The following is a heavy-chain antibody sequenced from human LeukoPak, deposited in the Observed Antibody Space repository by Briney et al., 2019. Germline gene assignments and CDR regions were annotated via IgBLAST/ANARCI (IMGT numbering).Heavy chain of an antibody. CDR3: ARGQATRYVLLWFGEHDY. Sequence: GASVKVSCKASGYTFTSYDINWVRQATGQGLEWMGWMNPNSGNTGYAQKFQGRVTMTRNTSLSTAYMELSSLRSEDTAVYYCARGQATRYVLLWFGEHDYWGQGTLVTVSS. CDR2: MNPNSGNT. V-gene: IGHV1-8*01. D-gene: IGHD3-10*01. J-gene: IGHJ4*02. CDR1: GYTFTSYD.